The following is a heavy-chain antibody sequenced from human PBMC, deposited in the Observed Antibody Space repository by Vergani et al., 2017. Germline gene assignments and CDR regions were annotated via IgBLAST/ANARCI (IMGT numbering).Heavy chain of an antibody. CDR3: ARSETAGYDAFDI. CDR2: ISWDGGST. CDR1: GFTFDDYT. J-gene: IGHJ3*02. D-gene: IGHD1-1*01. Sequence: EVQLVESGGVVVQPGGSLRLSCAASGFTFDDYTMHWVRQAPGKGLEWVSLISWDGGSTYYADSVKGRFTISRDNSKNSLYLQMNSLRTEDTALYYCARSETAGYDAFDIWGQGTMVTVSS. V-gene: IGHV3-43*01.